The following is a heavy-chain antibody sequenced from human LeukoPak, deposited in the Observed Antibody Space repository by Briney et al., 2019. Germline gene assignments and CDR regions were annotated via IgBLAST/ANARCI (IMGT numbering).Heavy chain of an antibody. CDR3: AAGGHSDSATFIGAFDI. D-gene: IGHD2-15*01. Sequence: PSETLSLICNVSSDSISTYFWSWIRQPAGRGLEWIGRMHVSGRSNYNPTLHSRVTLSIDESKNQMSLKLSSITAADTGVYHCAAGGHSDSATFIGAFDIWGQGTTVTVSA. CDR1: SDSISTYF. J-gene: IGHJ3*02. CDR2: MHVSGRS. V-gene: IGHV4-4*07.